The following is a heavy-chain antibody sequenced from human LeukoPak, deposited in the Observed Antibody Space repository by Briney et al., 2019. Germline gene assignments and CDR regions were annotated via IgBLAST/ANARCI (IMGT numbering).Heavy chain of an antibody. J-gene: IGHJ5*02. D-gene: IGHD3-16*01. CDR1: GGSISSYY. CDR2: IYYSGST. Sequence: PSETLSLTCTVSGGSISSYYWSWFRQPPGKGLEWIGYIYYSGSTNYNPSLKSRVTISVDTSKNQFSLKRSSVTAADTAVYYCARDHGQEPTTGEYNWFGPWGQGTLVTVSS. V-gene: IGHV4-59*01. CDR3: ARDHGQEPTTGEYNWFGP.